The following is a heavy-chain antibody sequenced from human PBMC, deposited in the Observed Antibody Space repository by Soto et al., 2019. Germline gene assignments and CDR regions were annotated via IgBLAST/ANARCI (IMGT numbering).Heavy chain of an antibody. J-gene: IGHJ4*02. V-gene: IGHV4-59*12. D-gene: IGHD2-8*02. CDR3: ARDKITGLFDY. Sequence: SETLSLTCTVSGGSISSYYWSWIRQPPGKGLEWIGYIYYSGSTNYNPSLKSRVTISVDTSKNQFSLKLTSVTAADTAVCYCARDKITGLFDYWGQGTLVTVS. CDR2: IYYSGST. CDR1: GGSISSYY.